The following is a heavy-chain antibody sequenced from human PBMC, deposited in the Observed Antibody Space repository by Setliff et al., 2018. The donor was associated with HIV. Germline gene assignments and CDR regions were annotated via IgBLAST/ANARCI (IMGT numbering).Heavy chain of an antibody. V-gene: IGHV4-34*01. CDR3: ARTLWFEESASYDAFDI. J-gene: IGHJ3*02. Sequence: LSLTCAVYGGSFSDYFWTWIRQPPGKGLGWIGKIRPSGGTNYNPSLKSRVTISVDSSKNQFSLKLSSVTAADTAVYFCARTLWFEESASYDAFDIWGKGTMVTVSS. CDR2: IRPSGGT. D-gene: IGHD3-10*01. CDR1: GGSFSDYF.